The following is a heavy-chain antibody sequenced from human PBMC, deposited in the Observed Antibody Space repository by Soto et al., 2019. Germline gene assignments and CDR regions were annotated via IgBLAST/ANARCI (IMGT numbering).Heavy chain of an antibody. D-gene: IGHD3-10*01. CDR2: INPNSGGT. V-gene: IGHV1-2*04. CDR1: GYTFTGYY. J-gene: IGHJ6*02. CDR3: ARDVLWFGESNYGMDV. Sequence: ASVKVSCKASGYTFTGYYMHWVRQAPGQGLEWMGWINPNSGGTNYAQKSQGWVTMTRDTSISTAYMELSRLRSDETAVYYCARDVLWFGESNYGMDVWGQGTTVTVSS.